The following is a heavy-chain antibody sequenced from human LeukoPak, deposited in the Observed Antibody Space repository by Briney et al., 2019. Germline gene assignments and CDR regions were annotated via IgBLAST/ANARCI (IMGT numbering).Heavy chain of an antibody. D-gene: IGHD6-13*01. J-gene: IGHJ4*02. V-gene: IGHV3-21*01. Sequence: PWGYLRLSCAASGFTFSSFSMNWVAPAPGKGLEWVSSISSSSTYIYYADSVKGRFTISRDNAKNSLYLKMNSLRAADTAVYYCARGLSSSWYSGYYFDYWGQGTLVTVSS. CDR3: ARGLSSSWYSGYYFDY. CDR1: GFTFSSFS. CDR2: ISSSSTYI.